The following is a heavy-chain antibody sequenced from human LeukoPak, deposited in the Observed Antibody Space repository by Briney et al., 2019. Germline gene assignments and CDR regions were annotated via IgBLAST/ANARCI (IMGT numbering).Heavy chain of an antibody. V-gene: IGHV1-69*13. Sequence: EASVKVSCKASGGTFSSYAISWVRQAPGQGLEWMGGIIRIFGTANYAQKFQGRVTITADESTSTAYMELSSLRSEDTAVYYCARGFPARLRLGELSLYWFDPWGQGTLVTVSS. J-gene: IGHJ5*02. CDR3: ARGFPARLRLGELSLYWFDP. CDR1: GGTFSSYA. CDR2: IIRIFGTA. D-gene: IGHD3-16*02.